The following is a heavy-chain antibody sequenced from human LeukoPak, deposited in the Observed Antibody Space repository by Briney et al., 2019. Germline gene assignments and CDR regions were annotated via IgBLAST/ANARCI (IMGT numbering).Heavy chain of an antibody. CDR2: INWRTGNG. J-gene: IGHJ2*01. D-gene: IGHD5-24*01. Sequence: GGSLRLSCAVSGFNFDDYAMHWVRQAPGRGLEWVSGINWRTGNGIYADSVKGRFTISRDNAKNSLYLQMSSLRAEDTALYYCTRRAARWQFDLWGRGTLLTVSS. CDR1: GFNFDDYA. V-gene: IGHV3-9*01. CDR3: TRRAARWQFDL.